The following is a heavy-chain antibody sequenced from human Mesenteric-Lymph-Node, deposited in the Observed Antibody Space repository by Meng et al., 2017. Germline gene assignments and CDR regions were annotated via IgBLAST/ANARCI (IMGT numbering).Heavy chain of an antibody. CDR3: ARDVAY. CDR1: GFTVSSSS. V-gene: IGHV3-53*02. J-gene: IGHJ4*02. Sequence: GQLVETGGGLIQPGGSLRLPCAASGFTVSSSSMSWVRQAPGKGLEWVSIIYSGGGTNYADSVKGRFTISRDSSKNTLSLQMNNMRAEDTAVYYCARDVAYWGQGTLVTVSS. CDR2: IYSGGGT.